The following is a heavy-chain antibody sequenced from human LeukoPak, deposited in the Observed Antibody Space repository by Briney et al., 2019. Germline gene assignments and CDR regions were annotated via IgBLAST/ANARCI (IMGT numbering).Heavy chain of an antibody. CDR3: AELGITMIGGV. J-gene: IGHJ6*04. D-gene: IGHD3-10*02. CDR1: GFTFSSYE. V-gene: IGHV3-48*03. CDR2: ISSSGSTI. Sequence: GGSLRLSCAASGFTFSSYEMNWVRQAPGKGLEWVSYISSSGSTIYYADSVKGRFTISRDNAKNSLYLQMNSLRAEDTAVSYCAELGITMIGGVWGKGTTVTISS.